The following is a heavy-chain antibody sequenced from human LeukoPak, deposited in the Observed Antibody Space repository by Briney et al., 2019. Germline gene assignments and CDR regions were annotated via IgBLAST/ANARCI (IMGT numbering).Heavy chain of an antibody. V-gene: IGHV4-30-4*01. Sequence: QVQLQESGPGLVKPSQTLSLTCTVSGGSISSGDYYWSWIRQPPGTGLACTGYIYYRRSTYYNPSLKSRVTISVGTSKNHFSLKLSSVTAADTAVYYCARTRYSGSYYEWGQGTLVTVSS. D-gene: IGHD1-26*01. CDR1: GGSISSGDYY. CDR3: ARTRYSGSYYE. J-gene: IGHJ4*02. CDR2: IYYRRST.